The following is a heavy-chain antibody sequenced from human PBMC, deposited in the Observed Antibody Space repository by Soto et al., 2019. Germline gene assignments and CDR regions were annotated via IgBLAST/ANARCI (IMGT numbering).Heavy chain of an antibody. Sequence: ASVKVSCKASGYTFTSYYMHWVRQAPGQGLEWMGIINPSGGSTSYAQKFQGRVTMTRDTPTSTVYMELSSLRSEDTAVYYWARDRVLRFLEWLPHGDYYYGMDVWGQGTTVTVSS. CDR2: INPSGGST. CDR1: GYTFTSYY. D-gene: IGHD3-3*01. CDR3: ARDRVLRFLEWLPHGDYYYGMDV. J-gene: IGHJ6*02. V-gene: IGHV1-46*01.